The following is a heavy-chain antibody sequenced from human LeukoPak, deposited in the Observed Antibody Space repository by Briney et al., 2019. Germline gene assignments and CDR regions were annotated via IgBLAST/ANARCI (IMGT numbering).Heavy chain of an antibody. CDR3: ARLYDGSAYHADHFDY. CDR2: ISSSSSYI. J-gene: IGHJ4*02. D-gene: IGHD3-22*01. CDR1: GFTFNTYN. Sequence: GGSLRLSCAGSGFTFNTYNMNWVRQAPGKGLEWVSSISSSSSYIYYADSVKGRFTISRDNAKDSLYLQMNSLRAEDTAVYYCARLYDGSAYHADHFDYWGQGTLVIVSS. V-gene: IGHV3-21*01.